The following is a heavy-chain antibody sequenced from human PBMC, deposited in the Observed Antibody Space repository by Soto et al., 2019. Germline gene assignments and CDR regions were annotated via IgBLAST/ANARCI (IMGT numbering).Heavy chain of an antibody. V-gene: IGHV4-59*01. J-gene: IGHJ6*03. Sequence: SETLSLTCTVSGGSISSYYWSWIRQPPGKGLEWIGYIYYSGSTNYNPSLKSRVTISVDTSKNQFSLKLSSVTAADTAVYYCARGISYYDFWSGFRLTCPYMDVWGKGTTVTVSS. CDR3: ARGISYYDFWSGFRLTCPYMDV. CDR2: IYYSGST. CDR1: GGSISSYY. D-gene: IGHD3-3*01.